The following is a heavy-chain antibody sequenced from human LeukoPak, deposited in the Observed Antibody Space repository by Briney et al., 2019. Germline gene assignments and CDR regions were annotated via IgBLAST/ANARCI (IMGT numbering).Heavy chain of an antibody. Sequence: SQTLSLTCAVSGGSISSGSYYWSWIRQPAGKGLEWIGRIYTSGSTNYNPSLKSRVTMSLDTSKNQFSLKLNSVTAADTAVYYCARVSYTMGGHAFDIWGQGTVVTVSS. J-gene: IGHJ3*02. V-gene: IGHV4-61*02. CDR3: ARVSYTMGGHAFDI. CDR2: IYTSGST. D-gene: IGHD3-16*01. CDR1: GGSISSGSYY.